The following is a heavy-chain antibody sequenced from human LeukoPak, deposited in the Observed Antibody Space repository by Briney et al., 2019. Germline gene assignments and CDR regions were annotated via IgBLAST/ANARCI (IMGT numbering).Heavy chain of an antibody. CDR1: GGSISSYY. V-gene: IGHV4-59*08. Sequence: PSETLSLTCTVSGGSISSYYWSWIRQPPGKGLEGVGHIYYSGSTNYNTSLESRVTVSLDTSKNQSSLKLTSVAAADTAVYYCAGLPRGTRPPDYFQHWGQGTLVTVSP. CDR3: AGLPRGTRPPDYFQH. D-gene: IGHD1-1*01. CDR2: IYYSGST. J-gene: IGHJ1*01.